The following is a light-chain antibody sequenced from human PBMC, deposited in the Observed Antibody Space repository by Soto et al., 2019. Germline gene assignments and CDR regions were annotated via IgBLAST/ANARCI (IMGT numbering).Light chain of an antibody. V-gene: IGLV2-14*01. CDR1: SSDVGAYYS. J-gene: IGLJ1*01. Sequence: QSVLTQPASVSGSPGQSITISCTGTSSDVGAYYSVSWYQHHPGKAPKLIIYGVTNRPSGVSNRFSGSKSGNTASLTISGLQADDEANYYCCSFKGTSSFVFGTGTKVTVL. CDR3: CSFKGTSSFV. CDR2: GVT.